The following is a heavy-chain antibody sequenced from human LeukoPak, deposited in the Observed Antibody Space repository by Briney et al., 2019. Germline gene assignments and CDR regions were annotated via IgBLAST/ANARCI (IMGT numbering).Heavy chain of an antibody. CDR3: ARVRITFGGVIGSDY. CDR2: IYSGGST. Sequence: GGSLRLSCAASGFTVSSNYMSWVRQAPGKGLEWVSVIYSGGSTYYADSVKGRFTISRDNSKNTLYLQMNSLRAEDTAVYYCARVRITFGGVIGSDYWGQGTLVTVSS. V-gene: IGHV3-53*01. J-gene: IGHJ4*02. D-gene: IGHD3-16*02. CDR1: GFTVSSNY.